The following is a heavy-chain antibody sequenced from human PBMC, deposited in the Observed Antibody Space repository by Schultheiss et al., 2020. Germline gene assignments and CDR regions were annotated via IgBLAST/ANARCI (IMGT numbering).Heavy chain of an antibody. CDR1: GFTFDDYA. Sequence: GGSLRLSCAASGFTFDDYAMHWVRQAPGKGLEWVSGISWNSGSIGYADSVKGRFTISRDNAKNSLYLQMNSLRAEDTALYYCAKDIQSMYYYYYYGMDVWGQGTTVTVSS. V-gene: IGHV3-9*01. CDR2: ISWNSGSI. D-gene: IGHD6-6*01. J-gene: IGHJ6*02. CDR3: AKDIQSMYYYYYYGMDV.